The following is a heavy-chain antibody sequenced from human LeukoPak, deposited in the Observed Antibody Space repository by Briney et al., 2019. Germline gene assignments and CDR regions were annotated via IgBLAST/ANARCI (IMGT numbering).Heavy chain of an antibody. CDR2: IRYTSET. CDR1: GFILSQYG. CDR3: ARDAGNSGYGCDL. V-gene: IGHV3-48*01. J-gene: IGHJ5*02. D-gene: IGHD5-12*01. Sequence: GGSLRLSCAASGFILSQYGFNRVRQAPGKGLEWVSHIRYTSETFYADSVEGRLTISRDHARNSLYLQMNNLRGEDTAIYYCARDAGNSGYGCDLWGQGTLVTVSS.